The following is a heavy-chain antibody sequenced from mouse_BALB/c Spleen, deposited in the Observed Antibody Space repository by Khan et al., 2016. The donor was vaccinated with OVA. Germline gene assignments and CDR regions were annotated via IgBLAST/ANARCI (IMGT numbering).Heavy chain of an antibody. Sequence: EVQLEESGGGSVQPGGSMKLSCVASGFIFSSYWMSWVRQSPEKGLEWVAEIRSKSDNYATHYAESVKGKFTISRDDSKSRLYLQMNSLRDEDTVIYYCTSYYRYGYAMDYWGQGTSVTVSS. D-gene: IGHD2-14*01. CDR3: TSYYRYGYAMDY. V-gene: IGHV6-6*02. CDR1: GFIFSSYW. CDR2: IRSKSDNYAT. J-gene: IGHJ4*01.